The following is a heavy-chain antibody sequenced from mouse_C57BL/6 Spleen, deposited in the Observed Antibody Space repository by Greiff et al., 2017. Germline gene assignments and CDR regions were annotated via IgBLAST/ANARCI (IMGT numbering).Heavy chain of an antibody. CDR1: GYTFSSYW. CDR3: AGSGDCYWLAY. J-gene: IGHJ3*01. Sequence: QVQLLQPGAELVKPGASVKMSCKASGYTFSSYWITWVKQRPGQGLEWIGDIYPGSGSTNYNEKFKGKATLTEDTSSSTAYMQLSSLTSEESAVYYCAGSGDCYWLAYWGQGTLVTVSA. V-gene: IGHV1-55*01. CDR2: IYPGSGST. D-gene: IGHD2-13*01.